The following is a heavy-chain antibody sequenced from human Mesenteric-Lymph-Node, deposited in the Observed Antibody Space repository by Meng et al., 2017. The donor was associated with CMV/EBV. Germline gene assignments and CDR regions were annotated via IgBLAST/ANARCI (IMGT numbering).Heavy chain of an antibody. CDR1: GFTFSNNW. CDR2: IKQDGSDK. V-gene: IGHV3-7*01. Sequence: GGSLRLSCAASGFTFSNNWMSWVRQAPGKGLELVANIKQDGSDKYYVDSVKGRFTISRDNAKTSLYLQMNSLRAEDTAMYYCTDPPMGYWGQGTLVTVSS. D-gene: IGHD5-24*01. J-gene: IGHJ4*02. CDR3: TDPPMGY.